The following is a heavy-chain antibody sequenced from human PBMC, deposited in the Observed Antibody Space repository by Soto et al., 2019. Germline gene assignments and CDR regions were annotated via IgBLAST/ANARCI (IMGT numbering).Heavy chain of an antibody. CDR3: ARVYYFGSSGYYGYFFDY. V-gene: IGHV2-70*04. Sequence: SGPTLVNPKQTLTLTCAFSGFSLSTTGMRVGWIRQPPGKALEWLARLDWDDDKFYSTSLKTRLTISKDTSRNQVVLTMTNMDPVDTATYYCARVYYFGSSGYYGYFFDYWGQGALVTVSS. J-gene: IGHJ4*02. D-gene: IGHD3-22*01. CDR2: LDWDDDK. CDR1: GFSLSTTGMR.